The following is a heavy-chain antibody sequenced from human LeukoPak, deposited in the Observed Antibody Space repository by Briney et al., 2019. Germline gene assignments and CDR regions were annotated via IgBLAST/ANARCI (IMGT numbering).Heavy chain of an antibody. J-gene: IGHJ4*02. D-gene: IGHD3-9*01. V-gene: IGHV1-2*02. CDR1: GYTFTGYY. Sequence: ASVKVSSKASGYTFTGYYMHWVRQAPGQGLEWMGWINPNSGGTNYAQKFQGRVTMTRDTSISTAYMELSRLRSDDTAVYYCARDHYDILTGYSHFDYWGQGTLVTVSS. CDR3: ARDHYDILTGYSHFDY. CDR2: INPNSGGT.